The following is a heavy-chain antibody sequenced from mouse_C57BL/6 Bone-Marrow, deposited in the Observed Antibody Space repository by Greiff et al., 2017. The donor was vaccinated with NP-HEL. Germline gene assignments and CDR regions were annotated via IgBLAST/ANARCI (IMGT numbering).Heavy chain of an antibody. CDR3: ARELAY. J-gene: IGHJ3*01. CDR1: GFTFSSYA. Sequence: EVHLVESGGGLVKPGGSLKLSCAASGFTFSSYAMSWVRQTPEKRLEWVATISDGGSYTYYPDNVKGRFTISRDNAKNNLYLQMSHLKSEDTAMYYCARELAYWGQGTLVTVSA. V-gene: IGHV5-4*01. CDR2: ISDGGSYT.